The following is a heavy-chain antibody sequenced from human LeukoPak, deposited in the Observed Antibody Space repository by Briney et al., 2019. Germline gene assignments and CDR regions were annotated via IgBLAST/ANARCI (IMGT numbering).Heavy chain of an antibody. V-gene: IGHV3-11*05. CDR3: AKDREWLRPDYFDY. J-gene: IGHJ4*02. D-gene: IGHD5-12*01. CDR2: ISSSSSYT. Sequence: GGSLRLSCAASGFTFSDYYMSWIRQAPGKGLEWVSYISSSSSYTNYADSVKGRFTISRDNAKNSLYLQMNSLRAEDTAVYYCAKDREWLRPDYFDYWGQGTLVTVSS. CDR1: GFTFSDYY.